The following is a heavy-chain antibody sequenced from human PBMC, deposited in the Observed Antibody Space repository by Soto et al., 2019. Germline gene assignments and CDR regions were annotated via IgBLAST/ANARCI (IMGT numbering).Heavy chain of an antibody. CDR3: VRGGRGYTRDDVFDI. V-gene: IGHV3-21*06. J-gene: IGHJ3*02. D-gene: IGHD2-2*02. CDR2: ISAYSIPI. Sequence: EVQLVESGGGLVKPGGSLRLSCVDSGFTFSSYSMNWVRQAPGKGLEWVSCISAYSIPIFYADSLKGRFTISRDNAKNSLYLQMNSLRAGDTAVYYCVRGGRGYTRDDVFDIWGQGTMVTVSS. CDR1: GFTFSSYS.